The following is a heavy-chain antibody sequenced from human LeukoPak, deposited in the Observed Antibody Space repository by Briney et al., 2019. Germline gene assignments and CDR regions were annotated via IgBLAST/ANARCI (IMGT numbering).Heavy chain of an antibody. CDR2: INSDGSST. V-gene: IGHV3-74*01. D-gene: IGHD1-26*01. CDR3: ARGRPPIVGALWSGMDV. Sequence: GGSLRLSCAASGFTFDNYAMNWVRQVPGKGLVWVSRINSDGSSTSYADSVKGRFTISRDNAKNTLYLQMNSLRAEDTAVYYCARGRPPIVGALWSGMDVWGQGTTVTVSS. J-gene: IGHJ6*02. CDR1: GFTFDNYA.